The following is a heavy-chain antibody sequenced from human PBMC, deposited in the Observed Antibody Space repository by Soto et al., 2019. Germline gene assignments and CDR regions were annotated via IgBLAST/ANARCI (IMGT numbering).Heavy chain of an antibody. D-gene: IGHD6-6*01. J-gene: IGHJ6*02. CDR3: AKPPYSSSPYYYYGMDV. CDR1: GFTFSSYA. V-gene: IGHV3-23*01. CDR2: VSGSGGTT. Sequence: EVQLLESEGGLVQPGGSLRLSCSASGFTFSSYAMSWVRQAPGKGQEWVSAVSGSGGTTYYADSVKGRFTISRDNSKNTLYLQMNSLRAEDTAAYYCAKPPYSSSPYYYYGMDVWGQGTTVTVSS.